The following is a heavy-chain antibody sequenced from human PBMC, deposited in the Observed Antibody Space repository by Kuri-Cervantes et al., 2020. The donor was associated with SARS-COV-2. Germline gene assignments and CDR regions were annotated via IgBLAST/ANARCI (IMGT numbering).Heavy chain of an antibody. D-gene: IGHD3-3*01. Sequence: GSLRLSCAFYGESFSGYYWNWIRQSPGKGLEWIGEVNHRGSTNYNPSLKSRVTISVDTSSKQFSLHLGSVTAADTAVYYCARHANDFWSGYYNNWFDPWGQGTLVTVSS. CDR3: ARHANDFWSGYYNNWFDP. J-gene: IGHJ5*02. CDR2: VNHRGST. V-gene: IGHV4-34*01. CDR1: GESFSGYY.